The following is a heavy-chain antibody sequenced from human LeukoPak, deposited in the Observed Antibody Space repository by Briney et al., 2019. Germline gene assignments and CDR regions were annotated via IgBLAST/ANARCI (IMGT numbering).Heavy chain of an antibody. V-gene: IGHV3-23*01. CDR2: ISGSGGST. J-gene: IGHJ4*02. CDR3: AKNWDGSGSPPDY. D-gene: IGHD3-10*01. CDR1: GFTFSSYA. Sequence: GGSLRLSCVASGFTFSSYAMSWVRQAPGKGLEWVSAISGSGGSTYYADSVKGRFTISRDNSKNTLYLQMNSLRAEDTAVYYCAKNWDGSGSPPDYWGQGTLVTVSS.